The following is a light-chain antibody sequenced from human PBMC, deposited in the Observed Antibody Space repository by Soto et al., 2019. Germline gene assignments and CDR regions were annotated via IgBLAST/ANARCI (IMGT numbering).Light chain of an antibody. CDR1: QSISSW. CDR2: KAS. Sequence: DIQMTQSPSTLSASVGDRVTITCRASQSISSWLAWYQQKPGKAPKLLIYKASSLESGVPSRFSGSGSGTEFTLTISTLQPDDYASYYCQSNYILPWTFGQGTKVDIK. J-gene: IGKJ1*01. CDR3: QSNYILPWT. V-gene: IGKV1-5*03.